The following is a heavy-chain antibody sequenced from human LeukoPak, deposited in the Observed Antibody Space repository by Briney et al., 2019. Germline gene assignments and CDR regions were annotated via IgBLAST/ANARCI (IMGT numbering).Heavy chain of an antibody. CDR2: IYYSGST. CDR3: ARRSSSSWEYYFDY. CDR1: DYSISSGYY. Sequence: PSETLSLTCTVSDYSISSGYYWGWIRQPPGKGLEWIGSIYYSGSTYYNPSLKSRVTISVDTSKNQFSLKLSSVTAADTAVYYCARRSSSSWEYYFDYWGQGTLVTVSS. D-gene: IGHD6-13*01. J-gene: IGHJ4*02. V-gene: IGHV4-38-2*02.